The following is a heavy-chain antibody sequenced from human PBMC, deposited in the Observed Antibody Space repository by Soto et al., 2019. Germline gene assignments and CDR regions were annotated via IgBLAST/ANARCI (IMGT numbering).Heavy chain of an antibody. CDR2: IYYSGST. J-gene: IGHJ4*02. CDR1: GGSISSYY. Sequence: SETLSLTCTVSGGSISSYYWSWIRPPPGKGLEWIGYIYYSGSTNYNPSLKSRVTISVDTSKNQFSLKLSSVTAADTAVYYCARKVVPAANFDYWGQGTLVTVSS. V-gene: IGHV4-59*08. D-gene: IGHD2-2*01. CDR3: ARKVVPAANFDY.